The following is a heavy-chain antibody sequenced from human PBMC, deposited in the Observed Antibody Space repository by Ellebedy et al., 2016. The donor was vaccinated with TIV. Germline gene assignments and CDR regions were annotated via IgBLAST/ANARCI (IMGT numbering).Heavy chain of an antibody. D-gene: IGHD3-10*01. CDR2: IYYSGST. Sequence: SETLSLXXTVSGGSISSSSYYWGWIRQPPGKGLEWIVSIYYSGSTYYNPSLKSRVTISVDTSKNQFSLKLSSVTAADTAVYYCARHPLLSADDAFDIWGQGTMVTVSS. CDR3: ARHPLLSADDAFDI. J-gene: IGHJ3*02. CDR1: GGSISSSSYY. V-gene: IGHV4-39*01.